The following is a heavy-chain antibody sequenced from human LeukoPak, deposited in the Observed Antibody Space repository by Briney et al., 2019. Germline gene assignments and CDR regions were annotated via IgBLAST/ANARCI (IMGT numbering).Heavy chain of an antibody. J-gene: IGHJ4*02. CDR1: GGSISSGDYS. V-gene: IGHV4-31*03. CDR3: ATSAMETRHSDY. CDR2: IYYSGSA. D-gene: IGHD1-1*01. Sequence: SETLSLTCTVSGGSISSGDYSWSWIRHHPGKGLEWIGYIYYSGSAYYSPSLKSRVIISVDTSKNQFSLRLSSVTDADTAVYYCATSAMETRHSDYWGQGTLVTVSS.